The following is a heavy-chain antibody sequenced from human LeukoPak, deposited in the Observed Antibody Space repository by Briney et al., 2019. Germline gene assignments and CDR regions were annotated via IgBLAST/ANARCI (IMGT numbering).Heavy chain of an antibody. CDR2: IYHSGST. D-gene: IGHD2-2*01. CDR1: GGSIRSYY. Sequence: PSETLSLTCTVSGGSIRSYYWSWIRQPPGKGLEWIGEIYHSGSTNYNPSLKSRVTISVDTSKNQFSLKLSSVTAADTAVYYCARDLGYCSSTSCLRYYYYYMDVWGKGTTVTISS. CDR3: ARDLGYCSSTSCLRYYYYYMDV. J-gene: IGHJ6*03. V-gene: IGHV4-59*12.